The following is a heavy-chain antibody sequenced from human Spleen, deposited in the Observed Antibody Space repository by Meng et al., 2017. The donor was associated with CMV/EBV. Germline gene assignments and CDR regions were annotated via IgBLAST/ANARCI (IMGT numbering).Heavy chain of an antibody. CDR1: GFTFDDAG. CDR3: ARPPSRGAAAYYDY. V-gene: IGHV3-20*04. Sequence: GESLKISCTDSGFTFDDAGMSWVRQAPGKGLEWVSGIDWNSSDRDYADSVKGRFTISRDNAKNSLYLQMNSLRAEDTALYYCARPPSRGAAAYYDYWGQGTLVTVSS. J-gene: IGHJ4*02. CDR2: IDWNSSDR. D-gene: IGHD2-21*01.